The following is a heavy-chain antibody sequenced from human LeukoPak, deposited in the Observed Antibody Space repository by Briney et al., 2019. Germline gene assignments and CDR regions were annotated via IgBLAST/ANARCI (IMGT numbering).Heavy chain of an antibody. CDR1: GFTFSSYG. V-gene: IGHV3-30*03. CDR3: ATSEGFDY. Sequence: GGSLRLSCAASGFTFSSYGMHWVRQAPGRGLEWVAVISYDGSNKYYADSVKGRFTISRDNSKNTLYLQMNSLRAEDTAVYYCATSEGFDYWGQGTLVTVSS. J-gene: IGHJ4*02. CDR2: ISYDGSNK. D-gene: IGHD6-19*01.